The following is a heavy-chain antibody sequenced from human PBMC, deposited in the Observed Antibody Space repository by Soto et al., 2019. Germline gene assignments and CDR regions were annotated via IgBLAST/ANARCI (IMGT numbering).Heavy chain of an antibody. V-gene: IGHV1-69*01. J-gene: IGHJ5*02. D-gene: IGHD3-10*01. CDR2: IIPIFGTT. CDR1: GGTFRSFV. CDR3: ARPRGGYGQNNFFDP. Sequence: VQLVQSGAEVKEPGSSVKVSCKVSGGTFRSFVIDWVRQAPGQRLEWLGGIIPIFGTTNYAEKFRGRVSMTADESTSTAYMELSSLTSDDTAVYFCARPRGGYGQNNFFDPWGQGTLVTVSS.